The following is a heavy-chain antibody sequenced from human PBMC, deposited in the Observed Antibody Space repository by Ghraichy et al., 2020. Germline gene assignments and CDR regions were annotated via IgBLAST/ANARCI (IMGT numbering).Heavy chain of an antibody. V-gene: IGHV4-34*01. CDR1: GGSFSGYY. J-gene: IGHJ6*02. CDR3: ARARRSSGWIPYSYYGMDV. D-gene: IGHD6-19*01. Sequence: SETLSLTCAVYGGSFSGYYWSWIRQPPGKGLEWIGEINHSGSTNYNPSLKSRVTISVDTSKNQFSLKLNSVTAADTAVYYCARARRSSGWIPYSYYGMDVWGQGNTVTVSS. CDR2: INHSGST.